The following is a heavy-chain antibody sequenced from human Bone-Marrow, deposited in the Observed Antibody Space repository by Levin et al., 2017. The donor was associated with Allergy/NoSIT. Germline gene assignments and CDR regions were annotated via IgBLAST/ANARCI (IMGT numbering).Heavy chain of an antibody. Sequence: GESLKISCAASGFTFSDYYMSWIRQAPGKGLEWVSFISESGGSIFYADSVRGRFTVSRDTANNSLYLLMNNLRSEDTGVYYCARGSSSPDYWGQGTQVTVSS. CDR3: ARGSSSPDY. V-gene: IGHV3-11*01. CDR1: GFTFSDYY. CDR2: ISESGGSI. D-gene: IGHD6-13*01. J-gene: IGHJ4*02.